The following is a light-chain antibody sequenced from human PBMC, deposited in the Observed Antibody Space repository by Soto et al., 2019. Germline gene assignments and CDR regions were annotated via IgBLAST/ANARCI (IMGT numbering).Light chain of an antibody. CDR3: QQYGSPST. J-gene: IGKJ4*01. V-gene: IGKV3-20*01. CDR2: GAS. CDR1: QSVSSSY. Sequence: EIVLTQSPGTLSLSPGERATLSFRASQSVSSSYLAWYQQKPGPAPRLLIYGASSRATGIPERFSGSGSGTDFTLTIRRLEPEDFAVYYCQQYGSPSTVGVGTKVDI.